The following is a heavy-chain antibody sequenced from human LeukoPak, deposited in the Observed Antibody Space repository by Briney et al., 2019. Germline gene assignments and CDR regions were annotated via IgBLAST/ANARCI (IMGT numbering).Heavy chain of an antibody. V-gene: IGHV4-39*01. CDR2: IYYSGST. J-gene: IGHJ5*02. Sequence: SETLSLTCTVSGGSISSNSYYWGWIRQPPGKGLEWIGSIYYSGSTYYKSSLKSRVTISVDTPKNQFSLKLSSVTAADTAVYYCARNRYYYGSGSYGVPNWFDPWGQGTLVIVSS. D-gene: IGHD3-10*01. CDR1: GGSISSNSYY. CDR3: ARNRYYYGSGSYGVPNWFDP.